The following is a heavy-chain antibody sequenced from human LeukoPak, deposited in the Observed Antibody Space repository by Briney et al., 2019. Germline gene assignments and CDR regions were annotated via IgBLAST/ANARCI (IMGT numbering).Heavy chain of an antibody. CDR1: GFTFSTYS. Sequence: GGSLRLSCAASGFTFSTYSMNWVRQAPGKGLEWVSSIGSSSSSIYYADSVKGRFTISRDNAKNPLYLRMNSLGAEDTAVYYCAREKSEAFDIWGRGTMVTVSS. V-gene: IGHV3-21*01. CDR3: AREKSEAFDI. CDR2: IGSSSSSI. J-gene: IGHJ3*02.